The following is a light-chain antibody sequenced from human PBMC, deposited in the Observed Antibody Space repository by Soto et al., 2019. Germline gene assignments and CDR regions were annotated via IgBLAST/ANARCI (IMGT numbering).Light chain of an antibody. CDR3: QVWDSSTARV. J-gene: IGLJ3*02. CDR2: RVS. V-gene: IGLV3-9*01. Sequence: SYELTQPLSVSVALGQTATITCGGNNIGGKNVHWYQQNPRQAPVPVIYRVSNRPSGIPERFSGSNSGNTASLTISRAQAGDEADYYCQVWDSSTARVFGGGTKLTVL. CDR1: NIGGKN.